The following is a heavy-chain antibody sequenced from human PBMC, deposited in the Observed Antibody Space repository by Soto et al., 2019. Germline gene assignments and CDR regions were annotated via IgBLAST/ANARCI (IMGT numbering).Heavy chain of an antibody. Sequence: SLRLSCAASGFTFDDYAMHWVRQAPGKGLEGVSGISWNSGSIGYADSVKGRFTISRDNAKNSLYLQMNSLRAEDTALYYCAKDPHYYDSSGHFDYWGQGTLVTVSS. J-gene: IGHJ4*02. CDR1: GFTFDDYA. D-gene: IGHD3-22*01. V-gene: IGHV3-9*01. CDR2: ISWNSGSI. CDR3: AKDPHYYDSSGHFDY.